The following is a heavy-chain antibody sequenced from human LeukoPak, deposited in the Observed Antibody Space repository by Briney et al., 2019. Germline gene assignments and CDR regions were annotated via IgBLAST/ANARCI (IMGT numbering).Heavy chain of an antibody. Sequence: ASVKVSCKASGYTFTSYDINWVRQATGQGLEWMGWMNPNSGNTDYAQKFQGRVTITRNTSISTAYMELSSLRSEDTAVYYCARGVQRQQLAPGYWGQGTLVTVSS. J-gene: IGHJ4*02. CDR2: MNPNSGNT. CDR1: GYTFTSYD. D-gene: IGHD6-13*01. CDR3: ARGVQRQQLAPGY. V-gene: IGHV1-8*03.